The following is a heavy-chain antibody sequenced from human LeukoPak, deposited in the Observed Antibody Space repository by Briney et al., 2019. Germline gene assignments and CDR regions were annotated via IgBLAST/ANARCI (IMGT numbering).Heavy chain of an antibody. J-gene: IGHJ4*02. D-gene: IGHD6-13*01. V-gene: IGHV3-66*01. CDR3: ARDPSAVAINTYG. Sequence: GGSLRLSCAAPGFTVSNNYMNWVRRAPGKGLEWVSLIYSGGSTHYADSVKGRFTISRDSSRNTLYLQMNSLRVEDTAVYYCARDPSAVAINTYGWGQGTLVTVSS. CDR1: GFTVSNNY. CDR2: IYSGGST.